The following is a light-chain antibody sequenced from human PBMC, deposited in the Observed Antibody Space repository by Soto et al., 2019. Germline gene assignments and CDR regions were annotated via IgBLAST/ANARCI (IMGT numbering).Light chain of an antibody. CDR2: QAS. Sequence: DILMTQSPSTLSASVGDRVTITCRASQSISSWLAWYQQKPGKAPKLLIYQASNLKSGVPSRFSGSGSGTEFTLTISSLQPDDFATYYCQRYNSYSEAFGQGTKVDIK. J-gene: IGKJ1*01. V-gene: IGKV1-5*03. CDR3: QRYNSYSEA. CDR1: QSISSW.